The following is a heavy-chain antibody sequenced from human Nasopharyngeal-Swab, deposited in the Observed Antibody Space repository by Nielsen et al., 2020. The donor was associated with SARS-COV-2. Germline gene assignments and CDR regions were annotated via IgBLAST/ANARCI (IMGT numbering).Heavy chain of an antibody. CDR2: ISGGSDST. Sequence: GESLKISCAASGFTFSNFAMSWVRQAPGKGLEWVSVISGGSDSTYYTDSVRGRFTISRDNSKNTLYLQMNSLRAEDTAVYYCAKQSLRYFDWLLGEDFDYWGQGTLVTVSS. CDR1: GFTFSNFA. CDR3: AKQSLRYFDWLLGEDFDY. D-gene: IGHD3-9*01. V-gene: IGHV3-23*01. J-gene: IGHJ4*02.